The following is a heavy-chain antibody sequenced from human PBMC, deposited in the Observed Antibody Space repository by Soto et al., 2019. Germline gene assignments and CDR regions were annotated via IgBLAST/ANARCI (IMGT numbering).Heavy chain of an antibody. CDR3: AKGGRQWLVTCDFNY. D-gene: IGHD6-19*01. CDR1: GFTFSDYA. J-gene: IGHJ4*02. Sequence: VQLVESGGGVVQPGRSLRLSCAASGFTFSDYAMHWVRQAPGKGLEWVAVVSDAGRNTHYADSVEGRFTISRDSSNNTVPLEMTSLRAEDTAVYYCAKGGRQWLVTCDFNYWGQGALVTVSS. CDR2: VSDAGRNT. V-gene: IGHV3-30*18.